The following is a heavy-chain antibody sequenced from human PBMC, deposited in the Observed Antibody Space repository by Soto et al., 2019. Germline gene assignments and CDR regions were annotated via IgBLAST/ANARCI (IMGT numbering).Heavy chain of an antibody. J-gene: IGHJ4*02. CDR3: AVPGAGDFDY. D-gene: IGHD6-13*01. CDR2: VYHSGST. V-gene: IGHV4-4*02. Sequence: QVQLQESGPGLVEPSGTLSLTCAVSGASISTNNWWRWVRQHPGKGLEWIGEVYHSGSTNCNPSLKSRVTISIDKSKNQFSLRLTSMTAAATAVYYCAVPGAGDFDYWSQGTLVTVSS. CDR1: GASISTNNW.